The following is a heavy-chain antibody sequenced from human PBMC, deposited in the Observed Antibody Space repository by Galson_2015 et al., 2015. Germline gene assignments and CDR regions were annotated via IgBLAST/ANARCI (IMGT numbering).Heavy chain of an antibody. CDR2: ITASGGSP. V-gene: IGHV3-23*01. J-gene: IGHJ4*02. CDR1: GFTFSSYA. D-gene: IGHD3-22*01. Sequence: SLRLSCAASGFTFSSYAMSWVRQAPGKGLECVSLITASGGSPYYADSVKRRFTISRDNSKNTLYLQMNSLRAEDTAMYYCAKGVGSDFYYANDYWGQGTLVTVSS. CDR3: AKGVGSDFYYANDY.